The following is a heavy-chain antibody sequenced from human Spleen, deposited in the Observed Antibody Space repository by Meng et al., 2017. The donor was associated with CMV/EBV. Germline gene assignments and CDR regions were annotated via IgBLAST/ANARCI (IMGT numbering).Heavy chain of an antibody. J-gene: IGHJ5*02. CDR3: ARDAGHPGDVWFDP. Sequence: ASVKVSCKASGYTFTSYGISWVRQAPGQGLEWMGWISAYNGNTNYAQKLQGRVTMTTDTSTSTAYMELRSLRSDDTAVSYCARDAGHPGDVWFDPWGQGTLVTVSS. CDR1: GYTFTSYG. V-gene: IGHV1-18*01. CDR2: ISAYNGNT.